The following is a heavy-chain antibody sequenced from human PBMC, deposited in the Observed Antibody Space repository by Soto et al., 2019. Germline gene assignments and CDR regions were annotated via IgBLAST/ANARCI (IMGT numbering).Heavy chain of an antibody. CDR1: GFTFDAYA. D-gene: IGHD2-15*01. V-gene: IGHV3-9*01. Sequence: GGSLRLSCAASGFTFDAYAMHWVRQAPGKGLEWVSGISWNSNYIGYADFVKGRFTISRDNAKNSLYLQMNSLTVEDTAFYYCAKDLWGSGEAATTFDDWGLGTLVTVSS. CDR2: ISWNSNYI. CDR3: AKDLWGSGEAATTFDD. J-gene: IGHJ4*02.